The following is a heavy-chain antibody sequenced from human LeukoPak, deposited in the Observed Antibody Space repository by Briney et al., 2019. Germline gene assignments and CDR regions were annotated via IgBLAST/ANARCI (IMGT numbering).Heavy chain of an antibody. D-gene: IGHD1-26*01. V-gene: IGHV4-59*01. J-gene: IGHJ6*02. CDR3: ARDTTYYGMDV. CDR1: GGSISSYY. Sequence: SETLSLTCTVSGGSISSYYWSWIRQPPGKGLEWIGYIYYSGSTNYNPSLKSRVTISVDTSKNQFSLKLSSVTAADTAVYYCARDTTYYGMDVWGQGATVTVSS. CDR2: IYYSGST.